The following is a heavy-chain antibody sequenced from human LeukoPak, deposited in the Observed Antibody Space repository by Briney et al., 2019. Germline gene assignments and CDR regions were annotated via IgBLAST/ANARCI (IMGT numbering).Heavy chain of an antibody. D-gene: IGHD5-24*01. V-gene: IGHV3-7*01. CDR3: ARLSRDGYIDAFDI. CDR2: IKQDGSEK. J-gene: IGHJ3*02. CDR1: GFTFSSYW. Sequence: PGGSLRLSCAASGFTFSSYWMSWFRQAPGKGLEWVANIKQDGSEKYYVDSVKGRFTISRDNAKNSLYLQMNSLRAEDTAVYYCARLSRDGYIDAFDIWGQGTMVTVSS.